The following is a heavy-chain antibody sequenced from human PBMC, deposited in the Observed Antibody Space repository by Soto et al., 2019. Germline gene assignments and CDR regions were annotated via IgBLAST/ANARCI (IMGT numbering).Heavy chain of an antibody. CDR2: ISAYNGNT. CDR3: ARGDVVVVAATPAPRDNWFDP. CDR1: AYTFTSYX. Sequence: ASVKVSCKASAYTFTSYXXSWVRQAPGQGLEWMGWISAYNGNTNYAQKLQGRVTMTTDTSTSTAYMELSSLRSEDTAVYYCARGDVVVVAATPAPRDNWFDPWGQGTLVTVSS. J-gene: IGHJ5*02. D-gene: IGHD2-15*01. V-gene: IGHV1-18*01.